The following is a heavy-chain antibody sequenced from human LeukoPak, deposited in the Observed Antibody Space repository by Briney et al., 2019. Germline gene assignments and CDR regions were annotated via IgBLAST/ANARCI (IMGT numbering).Heavy chain of an antibody. CDR3: AKAGPAAGYYYYGMDV. J-gene: IGHJ6*04. Sequence: PGRSLRLSCAASGFTFSSYAMSWVRQAPGKGLEWVSGISDSGGSTYYADSVKGRFTISRDNSKNTLYLQMNSLRAEDTAVYYCAKAGPAAGYYYYGMDVWGKGTTVTVSS. CDR2: ISDSGGST. V-gene: IGHV3-23*01. CDR1: GFTFSSYA. D-gene: IGHD2-2*01.